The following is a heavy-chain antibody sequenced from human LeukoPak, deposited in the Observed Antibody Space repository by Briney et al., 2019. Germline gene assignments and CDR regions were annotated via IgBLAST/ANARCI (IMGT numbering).Heavy chain of an antibody. J-gene: IGHJ4*02. V-gene: IGHV1-18*04. D-gene: IGHD3-10*01. Sequence: ASVKVSCKASGYTFTSYGISWVRQAPGQGLEWMGWIRAYNGNTNYAQKLQGRVTMTTDTSTSTAYMELRSLRSDDTAVYYCAREGARWFGELPRSGYWGQGTLVTVSS. CDR3: AREGARWFGELPRSGY. CDR2: IRAYNGNT. CDR1: GYTFTSYG.